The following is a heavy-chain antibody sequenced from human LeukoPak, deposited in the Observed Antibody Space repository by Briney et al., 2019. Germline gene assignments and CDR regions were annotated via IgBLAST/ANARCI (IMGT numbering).Heavy chain of an antibody. CDR1: GFTFNFYW. D-gene: IGHD3-10*01. Sequence: TGGSLRLSCAASGFTFNFYWMSWVRQAPGKGLEWVANIKEDGSEKYYVDSVEGRFTISKDNAKNSLYLQMTSLRAEDTALYYCARDTHLSYAAGFDYWGQGTLVTVSS. J-gene: IGHJ4*02. V-gene: IGHV3-7*01. CDR2: IKEDGSEK. CDR3: ARDTHLSYAAGFDY.